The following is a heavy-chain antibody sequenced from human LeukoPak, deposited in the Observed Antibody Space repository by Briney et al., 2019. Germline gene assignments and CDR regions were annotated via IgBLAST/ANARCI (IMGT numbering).Heavy chain of an antibody. CDR1: GFTFSSYA. Sequence: GGSLRLSCAASGFTFSSYAMSWVRQAPGKGLEWVSAISGSGGSTYYADSVKGRFTISRDNSKSTLYLQMNSLRAEDTAVYYCAKAARGGIAAAGTFDYWGQGTLVTVSS. CDR2: ISGSGGST. CDR3: AKAARGGIAAAGTFDY. D-gene: IGHD6-13*01. J-gene: IGHJ4*02. V-gene: IGHV3-23*01.